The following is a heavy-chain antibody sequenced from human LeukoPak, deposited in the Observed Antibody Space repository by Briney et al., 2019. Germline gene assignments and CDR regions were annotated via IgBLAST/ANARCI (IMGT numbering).Heavy chain of an antibody. V-gene: IGHV3-23*01. D-gene: IGHD1-26*01. CDR1: GFTFSSYA. J-gene: IGHJ4*02. Sequence: GGSLRLSYAASGFTFSSYAMSWVRQAPGKGLEWVSAISGSGGSTYYADSVKGRFTISRDNSKNTLYLQTNSLRAEDTAVYYCATIYSGSYLSPFDYWGQGTLVTVSS. CDR3: ATIYSGSYLSPFDY. CDR2: ISGSGGST.